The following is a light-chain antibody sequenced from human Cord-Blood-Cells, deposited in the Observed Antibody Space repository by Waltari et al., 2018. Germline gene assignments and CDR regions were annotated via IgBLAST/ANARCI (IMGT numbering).Light chain of an antibody. CDR2: DAS. CDR1: QSVSSY. CDR3: QQRSNWYT. J-gene: IGKJ2*01. V-gene: IGKV3-11*01. Sequence: EILLTHSPATLSLSPGERATLSCRASQSVSSYLAWYQQKPGQAPRLLIYDASNRATGIPARFSGSGSGTDFTLTISSLEPEDFAVYYCQQRSNWYTFGQGTKLEIK.